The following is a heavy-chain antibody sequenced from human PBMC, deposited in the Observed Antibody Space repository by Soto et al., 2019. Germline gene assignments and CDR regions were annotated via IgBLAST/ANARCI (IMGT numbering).Heavy chain of an antibody. V-gene: IGHV1-69*08. CDR3: ARDPVDLFGYMDV. CDR2: IIPLLGTA. Sequence: SVKVSCKASEGTFSSYSITCVRQAPGQRLEWMGEIIPLLGTANYAQKFQGRVTITGDKSTSTIYMGLSSLRSDDTAVYYCARDPVDLFGYMDVWGQGTTVTVSS. J-gene: IGHJ6*02. CDR1: EGTFSSYS. D-gene: IGHD6-25*01.